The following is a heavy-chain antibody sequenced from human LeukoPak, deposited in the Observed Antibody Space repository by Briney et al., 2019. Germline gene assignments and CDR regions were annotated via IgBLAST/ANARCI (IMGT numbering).Heavy chain of an antibody. D-gene: IGHD2-8*02. V-gene: IGHV1-46*01. Sequence: ASVKVSCKASGYTFSSFYMHWVRQAPGQGLEWMGIINPTGGSTSCAQKFQGRVTMTTDTSTSTVYMELSSLRSEDTAVYYCARDHSTGGNWGQGTLVTVSS. J-gene: IGHJ4*02. CDR2: INPTGGST. CDR1: GYTFSSFY. CDR3: ARDHSTGGN.